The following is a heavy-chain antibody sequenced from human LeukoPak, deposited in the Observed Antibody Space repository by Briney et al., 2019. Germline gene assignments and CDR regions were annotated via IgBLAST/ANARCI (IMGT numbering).Heavy chain of an antibody. CDR2: IYHSGST. D-gene: IGHD3-16*02. Sequence: PSETLSLTCTVSGYSISSGYYWGWIRQPPGKGLEWIGSIYHSGSTYYNPSLKSRVTISVDTSKNQFSLKLSSVTAADTAVYYCARQDYVWGSYRYDSWGQGTLVTVSS. CDR3: ARQDYVWGSYRYDS. V-gene: IGHV4-38-2*02. J-gene: IGHJ4*02. CDR1: GYSISSGYY.